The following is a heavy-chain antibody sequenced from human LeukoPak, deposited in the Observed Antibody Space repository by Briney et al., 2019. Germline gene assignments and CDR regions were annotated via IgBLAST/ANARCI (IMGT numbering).Heavy chain of an antibody. V-gene: IGHV5-51*01. J-gene: IGHJ4*02. CDR3: ARGTIAATGSRYFDY. CDR2: IYPGDSDT. D-gene: IGHD6-13*01. CDR1: GYSFTSYW. Sequence: PGESLQISCKGSGYSFTSYWIAWVRPLPGKGLEWMGIIYPGDSDTRYSPSFQGQVTISADKSISTAYLQWSSLKASDTAMYYCARGTIAATGSRYFDYWGQGTLVTVSS.